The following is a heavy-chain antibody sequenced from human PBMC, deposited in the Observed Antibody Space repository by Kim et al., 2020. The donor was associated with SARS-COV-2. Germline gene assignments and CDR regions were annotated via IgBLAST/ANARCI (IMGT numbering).Heavy chain of an antibody. V-gene: IGHV4-39*01. D-gene: IGHD3-9*01. CDR3: ARLPNSITLFPAPYYF. CDR2: IYYRGST. Sequence: SETLSLTCTVSGGSISSSSYYWGWIRQPPGKGLEWIGSIYYRGSTYYNPSLKSRVTISVDTSKNQFSLKLSSVTAADTAVYYCARLPNSITLFPAPYYF. J-gene: IGHJ4*01. CDR1: GGSISSSSYY.